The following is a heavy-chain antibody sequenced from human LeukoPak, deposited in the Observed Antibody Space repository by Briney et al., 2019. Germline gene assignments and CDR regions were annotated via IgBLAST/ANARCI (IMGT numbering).Heavy chain of an antibody. CDR3: AREPSGSYYFDY. CDR2: TRNKANSYTT. Sequence: QTGGSLRLSCAASGFTFSEHYMDGVRAAPGKGLEWVGRTRNKANSYTTEYAASVKGRFTISRDDSKNSLYLQMNSLKTEDTAVYYCAREPSGSYYFDYWGQGTLVTVSS. CDR1: GFTFSEHY. D-gene: IGHD1-26*01. V-gene: IGHV3-72*01. J-gene: IGHJ4*02.